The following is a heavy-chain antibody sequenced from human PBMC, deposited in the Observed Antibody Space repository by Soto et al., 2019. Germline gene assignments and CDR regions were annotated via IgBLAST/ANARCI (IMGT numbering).Heavy chain of an antibody. V-gene: IGHV3-23*01. CDR1: GFTFSRDG. J-gene: IGHJ4*02. CDR3: AKERATTTAFDY. D-gene: IGHD4-17*01. Sequence: GGSLRLSCAASGFTFSRDGMSWVRQAPGKGLEWVSLITDNGGSTYYADSVKGRFTISRDNTKNTLFLQMNSLRAEGTAVYYCAKERATTTAFDYWGQGALVTVSS. CDR2: ITDNGGST.